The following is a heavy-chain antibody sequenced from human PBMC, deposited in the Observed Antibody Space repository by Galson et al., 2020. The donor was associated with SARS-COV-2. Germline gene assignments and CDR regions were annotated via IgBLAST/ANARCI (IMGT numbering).Heavy chain of an antibody. V-gene: IGHV6-1*01. CDR1: GDSVSSNSAA. CDR2: TYYRSKWYN. Sequence: SQTLSLTCAISGDSVSSNSAAWNWIRQSPSRGLEWLGRTYYRSKWYNDYAVSVKSRITINPDTSKNQFSLQLNSVTPEDTAVYYCARDYGPAAAGEGWCDPWGQGTLVTVSS. D-gene: IGHD6-13*01. CDR3: ARDYGPAAAGEGWCDP. J-gene: IGHJ5*02.